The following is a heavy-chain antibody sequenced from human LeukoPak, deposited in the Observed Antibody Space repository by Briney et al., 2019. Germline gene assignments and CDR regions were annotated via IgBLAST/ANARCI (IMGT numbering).Heavy chain of an antibody. V-gene: IGHV3-43*01. J-gene: IGHJ6*03. CDR2: ISRNGAAT. CDR3: ARVSKPGWYDYYYMDV. CDR1: GLTFGDYT. D-gene: IGHD2/OR15-2a*01. Sequence: GGSLRLSCEASGLTFGDYTMHWVRQAPGKGLEWVSLISRNGAATKYADSVRGRFTISRDNSQNTLYLQMDSLRVEDTAVYYCARVSKPGWYDYYYMDVWGKGTTVTVSS.